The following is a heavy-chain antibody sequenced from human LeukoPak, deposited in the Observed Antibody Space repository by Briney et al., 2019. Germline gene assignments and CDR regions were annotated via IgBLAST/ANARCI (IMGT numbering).Heavy chain of an antibody. V-gene: IGHV3-33*01. CDR2: IWFDGNNK. CDR1: GFSFSTYG. Sequence: GRSLRLSCAASGFSFSTYGIHWVRQAPGKGLEWVAVIWFDGNNKYYADSVKGRFTISRDNSKSTLYLEMNSLRAEDTAVYYCARDEYYYTSGLDYWGQGTLVTVAS. D-gene: IGHD3-3*01. CDR3: ARDEYYYTSGLDY. J-gene: IGHJ4*02.